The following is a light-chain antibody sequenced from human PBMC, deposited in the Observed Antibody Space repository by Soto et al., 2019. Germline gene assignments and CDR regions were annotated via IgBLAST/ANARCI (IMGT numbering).Light chain of an antibody. CDR3: QQRSNWPPVT. J-gene: IGKJ4*01. CDR2: DAS. Sequence: ENVLTQSPGRLSLSPGERATLSCRASQSVSSYLAWYQQKPGQAPRLLIYDASNRATGIPARFSGSGSGTDFTLTISSLEPEDFAVYYCQQRSNWPPVTFGGGTKVEIK. CDR1: QSVSSY. V-gene: IGKV3-11*01.